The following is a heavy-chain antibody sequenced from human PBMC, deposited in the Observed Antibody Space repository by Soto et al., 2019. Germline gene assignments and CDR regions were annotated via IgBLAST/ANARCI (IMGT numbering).Heavy chain of an antibody. Sequence: QVQLVQSGAEVKKPGASVKVSCKASGYTFTSYAMHWVRQAPGQRLEWMGWINAGNGNTKYSQKFQGRVTITRDTSASTDYMELSSLRSEDTAVYYCARGGDDYSNYAWFDPWGQGTLVTVSS. CDR1: GYTFTSYA. D-gene: IGHD4-4*01. CDR3: ARGGDDYSNYAWFDP. V-gene: IGHV1-3*01. J-gene: IGHJ5*02. CDR2: INAGNGNT.